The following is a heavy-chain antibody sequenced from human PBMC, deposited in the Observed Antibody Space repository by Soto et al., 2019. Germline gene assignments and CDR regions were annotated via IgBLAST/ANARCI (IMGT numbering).Heavy chain of an antibody. Sequence: EVQLVDSGGGSVDPGGSRRLSCAASGVTFTNAWLNWVRQAPGKGLEWVGRIKSKINGGTTDYAAPVKGRFSISRDDSENTVYLQMNSLKTEDTAVYYCAADLPDWGAYAFDYWGQGTLVTVSS. CDR1: GVTFTNAW. V-gene: IGHV3-15*07. CDR3: AADLPDWGAYAFDY. D-gene: IGHD3-16*01. CDR2: IKSKINGGTT. J-gene: IGHJ4*02.